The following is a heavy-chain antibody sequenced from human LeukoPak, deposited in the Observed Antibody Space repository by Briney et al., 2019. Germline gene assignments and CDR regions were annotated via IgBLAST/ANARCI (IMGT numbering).Heavy chain of an antibody. CDR2: IKQDGSEK. J-gene: IGHJ6*02. CDR1: GFTVSSYW. CDR3: ARGGYYYYYGMDV. Sequence: PGGSLRLSCAASGFTVSSYWMSWVRQAPGKGLEWVANIKQDGSEKYYVDSVKGRFTISRDNAKNSLYLQMNSLRAEDTAVHYCARGGYYYYYGMDVWGQGTTVTVSS. V-gene: IGHV3-7*03. D-gene: IGHD6-25*01.